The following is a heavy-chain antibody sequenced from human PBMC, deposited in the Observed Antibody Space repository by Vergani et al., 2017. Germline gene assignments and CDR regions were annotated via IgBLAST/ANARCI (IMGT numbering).Heavy chain of an antibody. Sequence: QVQLVQSGAEVKKPGASVKVSCKASGYTFTSYGISWVRQAPGQGLEWMGWISAYNGNTNYAQKLQGRVTMTTDTSTSTAYMELRSLRSDDTAVYYCACVGSSWYHWHYYYCMDVLGQGTTVTVSS. J-gene: IGHJ6*02. D-gene: IGHD6-13*01. V-gene: IGHV1-18*01. CDR2: ISAYNGNT. CDR1: GYTFTSYG. CDR3: ACVGSSWYHWHYYYCMDV.